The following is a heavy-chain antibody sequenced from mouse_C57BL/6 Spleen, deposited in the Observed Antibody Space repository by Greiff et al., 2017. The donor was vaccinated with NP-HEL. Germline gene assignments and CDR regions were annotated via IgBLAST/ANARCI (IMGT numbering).Heavy chain of an antibody. V-gene: IGHV1-22*01. J-gene: IGHJ4*01. CDR2: INPNNGGT. CDR3: ARDGTVVARDYAMDY. CDR1: GYTFTDYN. Sequence: EVQLQQSGPELVKPGASVKMSCKASGYTFTDYNMHWVKQSHGKSLEWIGYINPNNGGTSYNQKFKGKATLTVNKSSSTAYMELRSLTSEESAVYYCARDGTVVARDYAMDYWGQGTSVTVSS. D-gene: IGHD1-1*01.